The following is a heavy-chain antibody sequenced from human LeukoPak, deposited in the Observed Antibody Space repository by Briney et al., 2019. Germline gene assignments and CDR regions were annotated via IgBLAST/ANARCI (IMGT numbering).Heavy chain of an antibody. V-gene: IGHV3-7*01. J-gene: IGHJ3*02. CDR3: ARSTISGWFHAFDI. CDR1: GFTFSSYW. D-gene: IGHD6-19*01. CDR2: IKQDGSEK. Sequence: GGSLRLSCAASGFTFSSYWMSWVRQAPGKGLEGVANIKQDGSEKYYVDSVKGRFTISRDNAKNSLYLQMNSLRAEDTAVYYCARSTISGWFHAFDIWGQGTMVTVSS.